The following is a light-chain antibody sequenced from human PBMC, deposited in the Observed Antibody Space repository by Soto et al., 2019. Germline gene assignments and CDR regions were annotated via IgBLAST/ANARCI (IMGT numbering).Light chain of an antibody. CDR1: QSIRDN. CDR3: QHYHDWRIT. J-gene: IGKJ5*01. CDR2: DAS. Sequence: EIVLTQSPATLSVSPGERATLSCRASQSIRDNLAWYQQKPGQTPRLLISDASTRATTIPARFSGSGSGTESTLTINRLQSEDFAVYYCQHYHDWRITFGQGTRLEIK. V-gene: IGKV3-15*01.